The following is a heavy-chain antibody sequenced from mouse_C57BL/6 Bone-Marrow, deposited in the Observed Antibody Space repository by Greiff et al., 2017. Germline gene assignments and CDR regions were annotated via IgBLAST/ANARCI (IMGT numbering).Heavy chain of an antibody. CDR3: ARRYYSNYWGPYWYFDV. D-gene: IGHD2-5*01. J-gene: IGHJ1*03. CDR1: GYTFTGYW. CDR2: ILPGSGST. Sequence: QVQLQQSGAELMKPGASVKLSCKATGYTFTGYWIEWVKQRPGHGLEWIGEILPGSGSTNYNEKFKGKATFTADTSSNTAYMQLSSLTTEDSAIYYCARRYYSNYWGPYWYFDVWGTGTTVTVSS. V-gene: IGHV1-9*01.